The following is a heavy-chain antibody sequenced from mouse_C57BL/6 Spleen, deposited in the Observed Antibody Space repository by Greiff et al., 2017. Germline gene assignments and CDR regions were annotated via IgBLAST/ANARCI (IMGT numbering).Heavy chain of an antibody. V-gene: IGHV1-18*01. CDR2: INPNNGGT. D-gene: IGHD2-3*01. J-gene: IGHJ2*01. CDR1: GYTFTDYN. Sequence: EVQLQQSGPELVKPGASVKIPCKASGYTFTDYNMDWVKQSHGKSLEWIGDINPNNGGTIYNQKFKGKATLTVDKSSSTAYMELRSLTSEDTAVYYCARVDDGYYSFDYWGQGTTLTVSS. CDR3: ARVDDGYYSFDY.